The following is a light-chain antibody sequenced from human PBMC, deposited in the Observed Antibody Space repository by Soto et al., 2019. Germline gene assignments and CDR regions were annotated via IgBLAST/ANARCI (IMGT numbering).Light chain of an antibody. CDR3: QSYDISLSGVV. Sequence: QSALTQPPSASGSPGQSVTISCTGTSSDVGGYNYVSWYQQHPGKAPKLMIYEVSKRSSGVPDRFSGSKSGTSASLAITGLQAEDEADYYCQSYDISLSGVVFGGGTKLTVL. J-gene: IGLJ2*01. V-gene: IGLV2-8*01. CDR2: EVS. CDR1: SSDVGGYNY.